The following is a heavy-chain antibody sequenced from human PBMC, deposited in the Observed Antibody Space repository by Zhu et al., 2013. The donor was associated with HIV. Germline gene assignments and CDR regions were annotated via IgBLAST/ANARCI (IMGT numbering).Heavy chain of an antibody. CDR1: GYTFTGYY. CDR2: ISTYNGNT. Sequence: QVQVVQSGAEVKKPGASVKVSCQASGYTFTGYYIHWVRQAPGRGLEWMGWISTYNGNTNYAQKMQGRVTMTTDTSTSTAYMELRSLRSDDTAVYYCARESGDCTSSSSCYLYYYYYGMDVWGQGTNGHRLL. CDR3: ARESGDCTSSSSCYLYYYYYGMDV. J-gene: IGHJ6*02. D-gene: IGHD3-22*01. V-gene: IGHV1-18*04.